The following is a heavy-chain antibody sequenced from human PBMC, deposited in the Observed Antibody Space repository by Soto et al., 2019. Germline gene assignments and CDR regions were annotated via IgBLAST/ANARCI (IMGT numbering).Heavy chain of an antibody. D-gene: IGHD1-1*01. CDR2: IIPIFGTA. J-gene: IGHJ5*02. CDR1: GGTFRSYA. CDR3: ARDLPGTTLGNWFDP. V-gene: IGHV1-69*06. Sequence: QVQLVQSGAEVKKPGSSVKVSCKASGGTFRSYAISWVRQAPGQGHEWMGGIIPIFGTANYGQKFQGRVTITADKSTSTSYIELSILRSEDTAVYYGARDLPGTTLGNWFDPWGQGTLVTVSS.